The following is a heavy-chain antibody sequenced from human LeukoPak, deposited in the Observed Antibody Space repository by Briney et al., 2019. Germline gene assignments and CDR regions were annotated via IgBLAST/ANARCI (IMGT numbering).Heavy chain of an antibody. CDR3: AXDRVKXTXAPXHYYYYGMDV. V-gene: IGHV3-23*01. J-gene: IGHJ6*02. CDR2: ISGSGGST. D-gene: IGHD2-8*01. CDR1: GFTFSSYA. Sequence: GGSLRLSCAASGFTFSSYAMSWVRQAPGKGLEWVSAISGSGGSTYYADSVKGRFTISRDNSKNTLYLQMNSLRAEDTAVYYCAXDRVKXTXAPXHYYYYGMDVWGQGTTVTVSS.